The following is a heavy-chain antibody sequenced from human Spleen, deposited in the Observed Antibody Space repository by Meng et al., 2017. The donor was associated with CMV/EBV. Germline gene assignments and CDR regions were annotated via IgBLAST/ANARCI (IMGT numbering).Heavy chain of an antibody. J-gene: IGHJ6*02. CDR2: ISAYNGNT. D-gene: IGHD6-13*01. V-gene: IGHV1-18*01. CDR3: ASGRGSSWYVHYYGMDV. CDR1: GYTFTSYG. Sequence: ASVKVSCKASGYTFTSYGISWVRQAPGQGLEWMGWISAYNGNTNYAQKLQGRVTMTRDTSISTDYMELSRLRSDDTAVYYCASGRGSSWYVHYYGMDVWGQGTTVTVSS.